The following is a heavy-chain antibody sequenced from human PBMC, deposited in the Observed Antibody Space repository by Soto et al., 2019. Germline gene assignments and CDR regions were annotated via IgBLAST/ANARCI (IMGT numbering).Heavy chain of an antibody. Sequence: EVQLVESGGGLVKPGGSLRLSCAASGFTFSNAWMSWVRQAPGKGLEWVGRIKSKTDGGTTDYAAPVKGRFTISRDDSKNTLYLQMNSLKTEDTAVYYCTTDYGDYVYYYGMDVWGQGTTVTVSS. CDR2: IKSKTDGGTT. CDR3: TTDYGDYVYYYGMDV. J-gene: IGHJ6*02. V-gene: IGHV3-15*01. CDR1: GFTFSNAW. D-gene: IGHD4-17*01.